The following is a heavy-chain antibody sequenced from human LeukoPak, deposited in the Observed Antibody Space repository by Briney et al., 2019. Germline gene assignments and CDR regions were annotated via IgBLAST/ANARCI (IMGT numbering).Heavy chain of an antibody. CDR1: GFTFSSYS. Sequence: PGGSLRLSCAASGFTFSSYSMNWVRQAPGKGLEWVSYISSSSSTIYYADSVKGRFTISRDNSKNTLYLQMNSLRAEDTAVYYCAKGLGSGYPYYFDYWGQGTLVTVSS. J-gene: IGHJ4*02. CDR3: AKGLGSGYPYYFDY. D-gene: IGHD3-22*01. CDR2: ISSSSSTI. V-gene: IGHV3-48*01.